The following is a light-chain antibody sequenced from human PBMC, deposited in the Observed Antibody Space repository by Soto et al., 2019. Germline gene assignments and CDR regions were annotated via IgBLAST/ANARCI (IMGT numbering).Light chain of an antibody. V-gene: IGLV2-23*01. J-gene: IGLJ2*01. CDR1: SSDVETYDL. Sequence: QSVLTQPASVSGSPGQSVTISCTGTSSDVETYDLVSWYRHHPGKVPELIIYENTQRPSGVSYRFSGSKSDITASLTISGLQAEDEADYYCCSYAGHTTLIFGGGTKLTVL. CDR2: ENT. CDR3: CSYAGHTTLI.